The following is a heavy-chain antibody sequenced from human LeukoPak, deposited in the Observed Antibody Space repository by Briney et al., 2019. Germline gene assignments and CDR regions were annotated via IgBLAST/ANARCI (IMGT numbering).Heavy chain of an antibody. CDR2: ISYDGSNK. CDR1: GFTFSSYA. Sequence: PGGSLRLSCAASGFTFSSYAMHWVRRAPGKGLEWVAVISYDGSNKYYADSVKGRFTISRDNSKNTLYLQMNSLRAEDTAVYYCARDFDYSFDYWGQGTLVTVSS. D-gene: IGHD4-11*01. CDR3: ARDFDYSFDY. J-gene: IGHJ4*02. V-gene: IGHV3-30*04.